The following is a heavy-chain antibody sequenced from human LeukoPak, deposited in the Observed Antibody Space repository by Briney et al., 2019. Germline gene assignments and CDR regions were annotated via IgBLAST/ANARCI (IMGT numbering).Heavy chain of an antibody. D-gene: IGHD6-13*01. CDR3: ANDFHEKIAAKPLYSSSWYDWFDP. CDR1: GFTFSSYA. CDR2: ISGSGGST. Sequence: GGSLRLSCAASGFTFSSYAMSWVRQAPGKGLEWVSAISGSGGSTYYADSVKGRFTISRDNSKNTLYLQMNSLRAEDTAVYYCANDFHEKIAAKPLYSSSWYDWFDPWGQGTLVTVSS. J-gene: IGHJ5*02. V-gene: IGHV3-23*01.